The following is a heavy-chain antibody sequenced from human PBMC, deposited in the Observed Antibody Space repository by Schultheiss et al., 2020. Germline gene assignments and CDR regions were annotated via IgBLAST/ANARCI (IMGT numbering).Heavy chain of an antibody. CDR3: ARAQGLRGLEYSSSPTTG. CDR2: INPSGGGT. Sequence: ASVKVSCKASGYTFTSYGISWVRQAPGQGLEWIGIINPSGGGTYYAQKFQGRVTITRDTSASTAYMELSSLRSEDTAVYYCARAQGLRGLEYSSSPTTGWGQGTMVTVS. V-gene: IGHV1-46*01. CDR1: GYTFTSYG. D-gene: IGHD6-6*01. J-gene: IGHJ4*02.